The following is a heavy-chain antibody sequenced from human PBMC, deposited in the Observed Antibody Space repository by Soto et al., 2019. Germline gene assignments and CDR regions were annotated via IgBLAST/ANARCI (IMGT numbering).Heavy chain of an antibody. V-gene: IGHV3-15*01. CDR3: TTDLLLGYCSSTSCYDAFDI. Sequence: PGGSLRLSCAASGFTFSNAWMSWVRQAPGKGLEWVGRIKSKTDGGTTDYAAPVKGRFTVSRDDSKNTLYLQMNSLKTEDTAVYYCTTDLLLGYCSSTSCYDAFDIWGQGTMVTVSS. CDR1: GFTFSNAW. CDR2: IKSKTDGGTT. J-gene: IGHJ3*02. D-gene: IGHD2-2*01.